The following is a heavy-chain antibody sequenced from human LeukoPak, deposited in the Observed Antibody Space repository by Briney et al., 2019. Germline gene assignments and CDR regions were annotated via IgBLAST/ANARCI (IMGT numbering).Heavy chain of an antibody. CDR2: IRYDGSNK. CDR3: AKDSITFGGVISHYYYYYMDV. V-gene: IGHV3-30*02. CDR1: GFTFSSYG. J-gene: IGHJ6*03. Sequence: GGSLRLSCAASGFTFSSYGVHWARQAPGKGLEWVAFIRYDGSNKYYADSVKGRFTISRDNSKSTLYLQMNSLRAEDTAVYYCAKDSITFGGVISHYYYYYMDVWGGGTTVTISS. D-gene: IGHD3-16*01.